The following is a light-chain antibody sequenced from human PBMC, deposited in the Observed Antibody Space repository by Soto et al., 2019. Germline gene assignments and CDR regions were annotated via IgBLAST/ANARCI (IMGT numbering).Light chain of an antibody. CDR2: AAS. CDR1: QGIRND. J-gene: IGKJ1*01. V-gene: IGKV1-17*01. Sequence: DIQMTQSPSSLSSSVGYRFTITCRASQGIRNDLGWYQQKPGKAPKRLIYAASSLQSGVPSRFSGSGSGTEFTLTISSLQPEDFATYYCQQYDVYSPWMFGQGTKVDI. CDR3: QQYDVYSPWM.